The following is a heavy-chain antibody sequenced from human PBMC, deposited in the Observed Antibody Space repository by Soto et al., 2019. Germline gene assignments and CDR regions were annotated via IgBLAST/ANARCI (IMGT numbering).Heavy chain of an antibody. J-gene: IGHJ5*02. CDR3: VRDDRRWGGQSPRKNWFDP. CDR2: IHYNGNT. V-gene: IGHV4-61*08. CDR1: GGSVSSGGYY. Sequence: QVQLQESGPGLVKPSETLSLTCDVSGGSVSSGGYYWSWIRQPPGKGLEWIGYIHYNGNTNYNPSLGSRVTVSGDTSKNQFSLKLSSVTAADTAVYYWVRDDRRWGGQSPRKNWFDPWGQGTLVTVSS. D-gene: IGHD1-26*01.